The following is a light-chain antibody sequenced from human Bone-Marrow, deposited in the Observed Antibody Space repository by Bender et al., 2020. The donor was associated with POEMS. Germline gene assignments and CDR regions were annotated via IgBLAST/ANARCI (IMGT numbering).Light chain of an antibody. Sequence: SNVLTQSPSVSVAPGETARITCGGDSSGTNSFHWYQQRPGQAPVLVIYFDIDRPSGIPDRFSGSTSGNTATLTISRVEGGDEADYYCQVWDRGSDHPVFGGGTKLTVL. CDR2: FDI. CDR3: QVWDRGSDHPV. J-gene: IGLJ3*02. CDR1: SSGTNS. V-gene: IGLV3-21*04.